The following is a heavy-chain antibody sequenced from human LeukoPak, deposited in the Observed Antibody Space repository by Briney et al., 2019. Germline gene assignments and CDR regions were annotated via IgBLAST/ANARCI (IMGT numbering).Heavy chain of an antibody. D-gene: IGHD6-19*01. CDR1: GFSFSSYG. CDR3: AKDGTAVANTGAEPRLDY. J-gene: IGHJ4*02. Sequence: SGGSLRLSCAASGFSFSSYGMHWVRQAPGKGLESVGVISYDGSNKYYTDSVRGRFTSSRDNSKNTLYLQLNSLREEDTSFYYCAKDGTAVANTGAEPRLDYWGQGTLVTVSS. CDR2: ISYDGSNK. V-gene: IGHV3-30*18.